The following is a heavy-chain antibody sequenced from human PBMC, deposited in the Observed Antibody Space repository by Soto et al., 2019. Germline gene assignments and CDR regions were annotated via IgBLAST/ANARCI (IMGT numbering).Heavy chain of an antibody. Sequence: QVRLQQWGAGLLKPSETLSLTCAVYGGSFSGYYWSWIRQPPGKGLEWIGEINHSGSTNYNPSLKSRVTISVDTSKNQFSLKLSSVTAADTAVYYCAAGDFWSGYHAGWFDPWGQGTLVTVSS. CDR2: INHSGST. D-gene: IGHD3-3*01. V-gene: IGHV4-34*01. CDR1: GGSFSGYY. CDR3: AAGDFWSGYHAGWFDP. J-gene: IGHJ5*02.